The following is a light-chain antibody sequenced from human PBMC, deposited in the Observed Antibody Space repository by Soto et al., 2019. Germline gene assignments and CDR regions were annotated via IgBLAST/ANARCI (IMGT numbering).Light chain of an antibody. Sequence: DIPMSQSPSSLSASVGDRVTITCRASQGISNYLVWYQQKPGKVPKLLIHAASTLQSGVPSRFSGSGSGTDFTLTISSLQPEDAATYYCQKYNSVPFTFGPGTKVDIK. CDR1: QGISNY. CDR2: AAS. V-gene: IGKV1-27*01. CDR3: QKYNSVPFT. J-gene: IGKJ3*01.